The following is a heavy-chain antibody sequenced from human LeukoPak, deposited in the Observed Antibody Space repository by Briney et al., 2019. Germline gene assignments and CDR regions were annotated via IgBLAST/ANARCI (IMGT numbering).Heavy chain of an antibody. CDR1: GFTFSSYG. D-gene: IGHD6-19*01. V-gene: IGHV3-23*01. CDR2: IRAGGDNT. Sequence: GGSLRLSCAASGFTFSSYGMSWVRQAPGKGLEWVSGIRAGGDNTYYADSVKGRFIISRDNSKNTVYLQMNSLRGEDTAVYYCAAGSDWKPYYYYYYMDVWGKGTTVTVSS. J-gene: IGHJ6*03. CDR3: AAGSDWKPYYYYYYMDV.